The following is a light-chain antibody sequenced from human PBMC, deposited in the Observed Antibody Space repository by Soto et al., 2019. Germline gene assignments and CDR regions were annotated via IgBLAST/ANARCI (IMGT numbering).Light chain of an antibody. CDR2: GAA. CDR3: QQSYNIQALT. J-gene: IGKJ4*01. CDR1: QNIRNY. Sequence: DIQMTQSPSSLSASVGDRVAITCRASQNIRNYLNWYQQKPWKAPRVLIYGAASLQSGVPSRFSGSGSGTNFSLTINTPQPEDYATYYCQQSYNIQALTFGGGTKVQIK. V-gene: IGKV1-39*01.